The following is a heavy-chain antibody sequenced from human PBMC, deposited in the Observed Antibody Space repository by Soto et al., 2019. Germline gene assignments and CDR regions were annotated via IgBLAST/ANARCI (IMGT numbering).Heavy chain of an antibody. CDR1: GFSLTTDGVG. CDR3: AHSQNLITEDAQVGDFDY. J-gene: IGHJ4*02. D-gene: IGHD3-10*01. Sequence: QITLKESGPTLVKPTQTLTLTCNFSGFSLTTDGVGVGWVRQPPGGALEWLSLIYWDDDERYSPSLKTRLTITKDPSKNQVDLIMTNMDPVDTATYYCAHSQNLITEDAQVGDFDYWGQGILVTVSS. CDR2: IYWDDDE. V-gene: IGHV2-5*02.